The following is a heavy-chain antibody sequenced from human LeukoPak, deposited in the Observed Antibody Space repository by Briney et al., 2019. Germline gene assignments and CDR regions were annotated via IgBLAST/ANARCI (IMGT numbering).Heavy chain of an antibody. Sequence: GGSLRLSCAASGFTFSSYSMNWVRQAPGKGLEWVSSISSSSSYIYYADSVKGRFTISRDNSKNTLYLQMNSLRAEDTAVYYCAKDRGSYYGYYFDYWGQGTLVTVSS. D-gene: IGHD1-26*01. CDR1: GFTFSSYS. J-gene: IGHJ4*02. V-gene: IGHV3-21*04. CDR2: ISSSSSYI. CDR3: AKDRGSYYGYYFDY.